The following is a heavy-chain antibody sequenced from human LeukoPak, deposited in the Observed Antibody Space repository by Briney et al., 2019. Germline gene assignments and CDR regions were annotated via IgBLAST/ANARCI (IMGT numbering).Heavy chain of an antibody. V-gene: IGHV3-48*02. J-gene: IGHJ4*02. CDR1: GFTFIDDN. Sequence: GGSLRLSWAASGFTFIDDNMNSVRQAPGKGLHWVSYIRSGGPSIYYADSVKGRFTISRDNDNNSLYLQMTSLREEDTAVYYCARGPLGWSDYWGQGTLVTVSS. CDR2: IRSGGPSI. CDR3: ARGPLGWSDY. D-gene: IGHD1-26*01.